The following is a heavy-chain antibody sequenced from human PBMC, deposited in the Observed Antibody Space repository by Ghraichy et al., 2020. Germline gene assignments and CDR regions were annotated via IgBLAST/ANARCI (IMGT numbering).Heavy chain of an antibody. Sequence: TLSLTCTVSGGSVGSSSFYWGWIRQPPGKGLEWIGSIYHSGSTYYNPSLKSRLTISVDTSKNHFSLKLSSVTAADTAVYYCASQNDSMIRGVIIRGPFDLWGRGTLLTVSS. CDR2: IYHSGST. D-gene: IGHD3-10*01. CDR3: ASQNDSMIRGVIIRGPFDL. V-gene: IGHV4-39*02. J-gene: IGHJ2*01. CDR1: GGSVGSSSFY.